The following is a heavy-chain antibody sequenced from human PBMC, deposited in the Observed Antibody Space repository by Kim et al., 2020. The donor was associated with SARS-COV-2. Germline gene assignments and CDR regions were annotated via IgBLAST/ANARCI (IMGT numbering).Heavy chain of an antibody. CDR3: ARGPIPSGHSDY. D-gene: IGHD3-22*01. Sequence: NPTPTPKGRVTISVDTSKNQFALKVNFVTAADTAVYYCARGPIPSGHSDYWGQGILVTVSS. V-gene: IGHV4-34*01. J-gene: IGHJ4*02.